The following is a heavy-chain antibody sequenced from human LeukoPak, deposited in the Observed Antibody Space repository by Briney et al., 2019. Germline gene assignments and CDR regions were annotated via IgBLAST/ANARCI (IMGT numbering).Heavy chain of an antibody. J-gene: IGHJ6*02. V-gene: IGHV4-4*07. CDR2: IYTSGST. CDR3: ARDLLWPPSNYYYYGMDV. Sequence: SETLSLTCTVSGGSISSYYWSWIRQPAGKGLEWIGRIYTSGSTNYNPSLKSRVTMSVDTSKNQFSLKLSSVTAADTAVYYCARDLLWPPSNYYYYGMDVWGQGTTVTVSS. CDR1: GGSISSYY.